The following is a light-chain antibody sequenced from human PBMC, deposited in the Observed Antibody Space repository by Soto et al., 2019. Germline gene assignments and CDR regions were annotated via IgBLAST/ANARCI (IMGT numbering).Light chain of an antibody. CDR1: QNINNL. CDR2: DAS. Sequence: DIQMTQSPSTLSASVGDRVTITCRATQNINNLLAWYQQKLGKAPKLLIFDASSLENGVPSRFSGSGSGTAFTLTISSLQPDDFATYYCQQYNSYSPWTFGQGTKVEIK. J-gene: IGKJ1*01. CDR3: QQYNSYSPWT. V-gene: IGKV1-5*01.